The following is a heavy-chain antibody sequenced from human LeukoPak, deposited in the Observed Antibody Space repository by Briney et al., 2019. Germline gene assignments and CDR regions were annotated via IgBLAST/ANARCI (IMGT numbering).Heavy chain of an antibody. D-gene: IGHD4-17*01. J-gene: IGHJ3*02. Sequence: GGSLRLSCAASGFTFDDYAMHWVRQAPGKGLEWVSGISWNSGSIGYADSVKGRFTISRDNTKNSLYLQLNSLRVEDTAVYYCAREGHYGNDGLDIWGQVTLV. CDR2: ISWNSGSI. CDR1: GFTFDDYA. V-gene: IGHV3-9*01. CDR3: AREGHYGNDGLDI.